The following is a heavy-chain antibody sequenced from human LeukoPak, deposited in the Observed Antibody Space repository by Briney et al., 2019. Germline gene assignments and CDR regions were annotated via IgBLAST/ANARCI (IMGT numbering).Heavy chain of an antibody. D-gene: IGHD2-21*02. CDR3: ARDGGDPPFDY. J-gene: IGHJ4*02. Sequence: PGRSLRLSCAASGFTFSIYGMHWVRQAPGRGLERVAVIWYDGSNKYYADSVKGRFTISRDNSKNTLYLQMNSLRAEDTAVYYCARDGGDPPFDYWGQGTLVTVSS. V-gene: IGHV3-33*01. CDR1: GFTFSIYG. CDR2: IWYDGSNK.